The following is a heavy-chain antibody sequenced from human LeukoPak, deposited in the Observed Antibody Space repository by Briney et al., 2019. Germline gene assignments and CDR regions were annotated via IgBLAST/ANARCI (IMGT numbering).Heavy chain of an antibody. CDR2: INQDGSER. CDR3: ARDGYYYDSSGYYYYFDY. V-gene: IGHV3-7*05. J-gene: IGHJ4*02. D-gene: IGHD3-22*01. Sequence: GGSLRLSCAGSGLTFSNARMSWVRQAPGKGLEWVANINQDGSERYYVDSVKGRFTISRDNAKNSLYLQMNSLRAEDTAVYYCARDGYYYDSSGYYYYFDYWGQGTLVTVSS. CDR1: GLTFSNAR.